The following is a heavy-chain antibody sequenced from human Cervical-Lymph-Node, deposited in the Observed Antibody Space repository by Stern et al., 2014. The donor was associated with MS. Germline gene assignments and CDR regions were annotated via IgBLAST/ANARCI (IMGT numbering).Heavy chain of an antibody. CDR2: IYPYDSDT. CDR1: GYSFTIYY. V-gene: IGHV5-51*01. Sequence: EVQLVESGAEVKKPGESLKISCKLSGYSFTIYYIAWVRQMPGKRLEWMGVIYPYDSDTTYSPSFQGQFTISADKSITTAYLQWSSLRASDTAMYYCARHVQGFDYWGQGTLVTVSS. CDR3: ARHVQGFDY. J-gene: IGHJ4*02.